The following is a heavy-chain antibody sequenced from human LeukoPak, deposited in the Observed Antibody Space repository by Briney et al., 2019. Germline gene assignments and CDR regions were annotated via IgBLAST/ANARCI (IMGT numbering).Heavy chain of an antibody. CDR3: ARDTDTIFDY. V-gene: IGHV4-59*01. D-gene: IGHD3-3*01. CDR2: IYYSGST. CDR1: GFTFDDYA. J-gene: IGHJ4*02. Sequence: GSLRLSCAASGFTFDDYAMHWIRQPPGKGLEWIGYIYYSGSTNYNPSLKSRVTISVDTSKNQFSLKLSSVTAADTAVYYCARDTDTIFDYWGQGTLVTVSS.